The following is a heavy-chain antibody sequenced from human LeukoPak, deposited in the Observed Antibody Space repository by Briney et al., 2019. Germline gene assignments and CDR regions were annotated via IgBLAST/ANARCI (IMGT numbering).Heavy chain of an antibody. CDR3: AKEGRWGSWYFDY. V-gene: IGHV3-30*18. CDR1: LRFSGHG. J-gene: IGHJ4*02. D-gene: IGHD3-16*01. Sequence: GGSLRLSCDLRFSGHGMHWVRQAPGKGLEWLAVVAADGGAKFYADSVRGRFTIFRDTSRNTAFLQLSGLKTEDTAVYYCAKEGRWGSWYFDYWGQGALVTVSS. CDR2: VAADGGAK.